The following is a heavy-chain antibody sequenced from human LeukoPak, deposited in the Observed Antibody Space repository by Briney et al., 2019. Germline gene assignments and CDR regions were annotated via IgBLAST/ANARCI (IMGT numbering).Heavy chain of an antibody. CDR2: IYYSGST. V-gene: IGHV4-59*01. CDR3: ARDGDFAITMIVGDFDI. CDR1: GGSISSYY. J-gene: IGHJ3*02. D-gene: IGHD3-22*01. Sequence: PSETLSLTCTVSGGSISSYYWSWIRQPPGKGLEWIGYIYYSGSTNYNPSLKSRVTISVDTSKNQFSLKPSSVTAADTAVYYCARDGDFAITMIVGDFDIWGQGTMVTVSS.